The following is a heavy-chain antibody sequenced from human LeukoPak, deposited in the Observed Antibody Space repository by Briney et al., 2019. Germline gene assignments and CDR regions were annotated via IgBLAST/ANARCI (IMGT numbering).Heavy chain of an antibody. CDR2: TSKSGTST. CDR3: ARVRSSGSPLDY. J-gene: IGHJ4*02. CDR1: GFTFSDYY. D-gene: IGHD3-10*01. V-gene: IGHV3-11*05. Sequence: GGSLRLSCAASGFTFSDYYMTWIGQAPGKGLEWVSYTSKSGTSTKYADSVKGRFSISRDNAKQSLYLQLNSLTAEDTAVYYCARVRSSGSPLDYWGQGTLVTVSS.